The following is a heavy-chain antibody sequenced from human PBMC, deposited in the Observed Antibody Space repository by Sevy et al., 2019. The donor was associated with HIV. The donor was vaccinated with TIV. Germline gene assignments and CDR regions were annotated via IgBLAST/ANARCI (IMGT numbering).Heavy chain of an antibody. V-gene: IGHV1-69*13. CDR3: ARDKYYYVSGSFDY. CDR1: GGIFRSNA. D-gene: IGHD3-10*01. Sequence: ASVKVSCKASGGIFRSNAISWVRQAPGQGLEWMGGIIAVFGTTNYAQKFQGRVTVTADESMSTAYMELSSLRSEDTAVYYCARDKYYYVSGSFDYWGQRTQVTVSS. J-gene: IGHJ4*01. CDR2: IIAVFGTT.